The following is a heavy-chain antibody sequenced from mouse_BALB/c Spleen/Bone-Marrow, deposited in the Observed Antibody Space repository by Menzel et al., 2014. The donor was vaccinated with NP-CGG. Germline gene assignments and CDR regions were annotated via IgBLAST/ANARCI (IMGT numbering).Heavy chain of an antibody. CDR2: INPSNGDT. D-gene: IGHD3-1*01. J-gene: IGHJ2*01. CDR3: TITARADFDY. CDR1: GYTFTSYW. Sequence: QVQLQQSGAELVKPGASVKLSCKASGYTFTSYWMHWVKPRPGQGFEWIGEINPSNGDTNYNEKFKRKATLTVDKSSSTAYMQLSSLTSEDSAVYYCTITARADFDYWGQGTTLTVSS. V-gene: IGHV1S16*01.